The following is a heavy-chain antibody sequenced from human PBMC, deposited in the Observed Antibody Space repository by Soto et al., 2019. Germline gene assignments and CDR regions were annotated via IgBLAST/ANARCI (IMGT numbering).Heavy chain of an antibody. J-gene: IGHJ3*01. CDR3: SHVPPHPRAFDV. Sequence: QITLEESGPTLVKATQTLTLTCTFSGFSLSTSGVSVGWIRQPPGKALEWLALIYWDDVKRYSPSLMSRLTITKDTSKNQGVLTMTNMDPVDTATYYCSHVPPHPRAFDVWGQGTMVTVSS. CDR1: GFSLSTSGVS. D-gene: IGHD2-2*01. CDR2: IYWDDVK. V-gene: IGHV2-5*02.